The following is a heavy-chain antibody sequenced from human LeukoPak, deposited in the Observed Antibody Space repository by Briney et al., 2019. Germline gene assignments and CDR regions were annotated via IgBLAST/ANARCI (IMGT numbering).Heavy chain of an antibody. D-gene: IGHD3-16*01. CDR1: GNTIRNYG. CDR3: AKDPLGGDETDY. Sequence: GGALRLSCAASGNTIRNYGMSWVRQAGGRGLQLVSSIDNSGTRTFYEDSVRGRFTISRDDSKNTIYLQMNSLRAEDTAIYYCAKDPLGGDETDYWGQGILVTVSS. CDR2: IDNSGTRT. V-gene: IGHV3-23*05. J-gene: IGHJ4*02.